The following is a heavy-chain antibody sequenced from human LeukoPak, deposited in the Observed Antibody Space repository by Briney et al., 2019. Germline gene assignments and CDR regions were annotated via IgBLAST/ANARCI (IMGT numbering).Heavy chain of an antibody. J-gene: IGHJ4*02. D-gene: IGHD3-22*01. V-gene: IGHV3-30-3*01. CDR2: ISYDGSNK. Sequence: GGSLRLSCAASGFTFSSYAMHWVRQAPGKGLEWVAVISYDGSNKYYADSVKGRFTISRDNSKNTLYLQMNSLRAEDTAVYYCARDTSTPPYYDSSGYSSHFDYWGQGTLVTVSS. CDR1: GFTFSSYA. CDR3: ARDTSTPPYYDSSGYSSHFDY.